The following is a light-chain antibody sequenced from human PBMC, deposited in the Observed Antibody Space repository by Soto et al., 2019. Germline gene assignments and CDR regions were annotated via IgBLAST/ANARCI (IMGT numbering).Light chain of an antibody. CDR3: QQYAGSPRT. V-gene: IGKV3-20*01. CDR2: DAS. Sequence: IVLTQSPGTLSLSPGERATLSCRASQFVSSNSLAWYQQKRGQAPRLLIHDASSRATGIPDRFSGSGSGTDFTLTISRLEPEDFAVYYCQQYAGSPRTFGQGTKVDI. J-gene: IGKJ1*01. CDR1: QFVSSNS.